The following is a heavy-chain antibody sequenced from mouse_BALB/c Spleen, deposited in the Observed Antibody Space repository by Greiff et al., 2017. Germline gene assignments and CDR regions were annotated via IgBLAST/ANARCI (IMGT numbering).Heavy chain of an antibody. D-gene: IGHD2-4*01. J-gene: IGHJ4*01. CDR3: ARDGDYDGGYYAMDY. CDR2: ISDGGSYT. Sequence: EVQVVESGGGLVKPGGSLKLSCAASGFTFSDYYMYWVRQTPEKRLEWVATISDGGSYTYYPDSVKGRFTISRDNAKNNLYLQMSSLKSEDTAMYYCARDGDYDGGYYAMDYWGQGTSVTVSS. V-gene: IGHV5-4*02. CDR1: GFTFSDYY.